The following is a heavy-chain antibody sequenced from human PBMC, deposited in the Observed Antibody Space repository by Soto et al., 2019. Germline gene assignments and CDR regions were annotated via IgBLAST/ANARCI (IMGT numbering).Heavy chain of an antibody. V-gene: IGHV3-74*01. CDR3: ARGATGYGNFDY. J-gene: IGHJ4*02. D-gene: IGHD5-12*01. Sequence: EVQLVESGGGLVQPGGSLRLSCAASGFTFSSYWMHWVRQAPGKGLVWVSRINGDGSSLYYADSVKGRLTISRDSAKNTLYLQINSLRDEETGVYYCARGATGYGNFDYWGQGTLVTVS. CDR2: INGDGSSL. CDR1: GFTFSSYW.